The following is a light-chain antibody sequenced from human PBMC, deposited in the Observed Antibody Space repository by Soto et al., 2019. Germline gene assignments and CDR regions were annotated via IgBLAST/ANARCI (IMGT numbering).Light chain of an antibody. J-gene: IGKJ1*01. Sequence: IVMTQSPATLSVSPGERATLSCRASQSVSNNLAWYQQKPGQAPRLLIYGASTRATGTPARFSGSGSGTEFPLPISSLQSENFALYYCQQYNNRPRTFGQGTKVDIK. V-gene: IGKV3-15*01. CDR3: QQYNNRPRT. CDR1: QSVSNN. CDR2: GAS.